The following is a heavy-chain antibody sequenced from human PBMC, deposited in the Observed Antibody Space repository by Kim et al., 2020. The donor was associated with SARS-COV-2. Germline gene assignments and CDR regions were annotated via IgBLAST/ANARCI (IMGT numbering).Heavy chain of an antibody. CDR3: ARELPPFDY. V-gene: IGHV3-21*01. CDR2: ISSTGDYQ. D-gene: IGHD5-18*01. J-gene: IGHJ4*01. CDR1: GFSLTTYS. Sequence: GGSPRLSCAGTGFSLTTYSINWVRQAQGKGLEWVSSISSTGDYQYYADSVRGRFIISRDNAQNSVSLQMNSLTAEDTALYYCARELPPFDYWGPGTLV.